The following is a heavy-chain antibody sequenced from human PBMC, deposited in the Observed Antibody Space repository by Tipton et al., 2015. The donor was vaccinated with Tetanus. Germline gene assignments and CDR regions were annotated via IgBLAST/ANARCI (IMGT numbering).Heavy chain of an antibody. D-gene: IGHD2-2*02. Sequence: TLSLTCTVSGGSISSGDYYWSWIRQPPGKGLEWIGYIYYSGSTYYNPPLKSRVTISVDTSKNQFSLKLSSVTAADTAVYYCARVSTPVVPAAIYYYGMDVWGQGTTVTVSS. CDR1: GGSISSGDYY. V-gene: IGHV4-30-4*01. J-gene: IGHJ6*02. CDR2: IYYSGST. CDR3: ARVSTPVVPAAIYYYGMDV.